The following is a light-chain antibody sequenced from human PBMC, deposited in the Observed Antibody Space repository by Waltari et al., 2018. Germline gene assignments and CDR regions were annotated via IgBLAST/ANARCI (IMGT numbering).Light chain of an antibody. CDR3: MQSKEFPVT. Sequence: DIVLTQTPLSLPVTPGEPASISCRSSQSLLDTDGYTCLDWYLQKPGQSPQLLIYEVSNRVSGVPDRFSGSGSDTDFTLKISRVEPEDVGLYFCMQSKEFPVTFGGGTKVEIK. J-gene: IGKJ4*01. CDR1: QSLLDTDGYTC. CDR2: EVS. V-gene: IGKV2-40*01.